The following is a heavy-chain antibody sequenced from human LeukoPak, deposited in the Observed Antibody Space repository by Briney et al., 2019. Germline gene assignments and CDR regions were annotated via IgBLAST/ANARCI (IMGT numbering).Heavy chain of an antibody. D-gene: IGHD3-9*01. J-gene: IGHJ3*02. V-gene: IGHV5-51*01. CDR1: GYSFASFW. Sequence: PGESLKISCKGSGYSFASFWIGWVRQMPGKGLEWMGIIYPGDSDTRYSPSFQGQVTISADKSISTAYLQWSSLKASDTAMYYCARTYDILTGPIRSDAFDIWGQGTMVTVSS. CDR2: IYPGDSDT. CDR3: ARTYDILTGPIRSDAFDI.